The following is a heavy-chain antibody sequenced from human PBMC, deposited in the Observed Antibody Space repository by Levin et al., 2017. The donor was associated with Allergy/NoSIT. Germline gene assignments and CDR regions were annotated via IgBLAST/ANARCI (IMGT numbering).Heavy chain of an antibody. Sequence: GGSLRLSCAASGFTFSSYGMHWVRQAPGKGLEWVAVISYDGSNKYYADSVKGRFTISRDNSKNTLYLQMNSLRAEDTAVYYCAKDRPYGDYVMGAFDIWGQGTMVTVSS. CDR1: GFTFSSYG. J-gene: IGHJ3*02. CDR2: ISYDGSNK. D-gene: IGHD4-17*01. V-gene: IGHV3-30*18. CDR3: AKDRPYGDYVMGAFDI.